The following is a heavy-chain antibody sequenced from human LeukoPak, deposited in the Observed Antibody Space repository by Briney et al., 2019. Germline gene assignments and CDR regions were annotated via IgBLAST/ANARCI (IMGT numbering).Heavy chain of an antibody. D-gene: IGHD3-22*01. V-gene: IGHV3-23*01. J-gene: IGHJ4*02. CDR2: ISGSGGTT. CDR3: AKEKDSWGYFDY. Sequence: GGSLRLSCAASGFTFSSYAMSWVRQAPGKGLEWVSAISGSGGTTYYADSVKGRFTISRDNSKNTLFLQMNSLRAEDTAVYYCAKEKDSWGYFDYWGQGTLVIVSS. CDR1: GFTFSSYA.